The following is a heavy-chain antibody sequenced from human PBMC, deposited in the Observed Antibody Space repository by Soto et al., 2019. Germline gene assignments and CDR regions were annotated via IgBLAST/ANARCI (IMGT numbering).Heavy chain of an antibody. CDR3: ARGTSHYDFWSGDYGMDV. D-gene: IGHD3-3*01. J-gene: IGHJ6*02. V-gene: IGHV3-30-3*01. Sequence: LRLSCEASGFDFIYYAMHWVRQAPGKGLEWVAVLSYDATIKYFADSVEGRFTVSRDNSKNTLYLQMNSLRPEDTGVYYCARGTSHYDFWSGDYGMDVWGQGTTVTVSS. CDR2: LSYDATIK. CDR1: GFDFIYYA.